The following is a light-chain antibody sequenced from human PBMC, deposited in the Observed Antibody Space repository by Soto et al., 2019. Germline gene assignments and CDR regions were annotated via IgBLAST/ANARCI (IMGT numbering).Light chain of an antibody. CDR1: QDLSTW. CDR3: QQANGIPPFS. CDR2: DAS. J-gene: IGKJ2*03. Sequence: DIQMTQSPSSVSASVGDRITITCRASQDLSTWVAWYQRKPGQAPRLLLYDASTLQPGVPSRFSGSGSGTAFTLTISSLQPEDFATYLCQQANGIPPFSFGQGTKVEI. V-gene: IGKV1-12*01.